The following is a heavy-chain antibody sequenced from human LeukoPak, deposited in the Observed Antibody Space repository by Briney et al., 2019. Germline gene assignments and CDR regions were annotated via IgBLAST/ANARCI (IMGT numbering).Heavy chain of an antibody. J-gene: IGHJ4*02. Sequence: PGGSLTLSCAASGFNFSSYGMHWLRQAPGKGLEWVAVTSYDGSNEYYSVSVKGRLTISRGNSKRTLYLQIRCHTPEDTAVYYFAKDTEYGHGSSFDYWGEGSLVTAPS. CDR2: TSYDGSNE. CDR1: GFNFSSYG. V-gene: IGHV3-30*18. CDR3: AKDTEYGHGSSFDY. D-gene: IGHD5-18*01.